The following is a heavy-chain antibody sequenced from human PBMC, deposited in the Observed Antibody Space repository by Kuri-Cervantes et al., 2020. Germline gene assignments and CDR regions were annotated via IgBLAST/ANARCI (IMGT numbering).Heavy chain of an antibody. V-gene: IGHV3-23*01. CDR2: ISGSGGST. D-gene: IGHD2-15*01. CDR3: AKVRDCSGGSCYGPRYYYGMDV. J-gene: IGHJ6*02. Sequence: GGSLRLSCPASGFTFSSYAMSWVRQAPGKGLEWVSAISGSGGSTYYADSVKGRFTISRDNSKNTLYLQMNSLRAEDTAVYYCAKVRDCSGGSCYGPRYYYGMDVWGQGTTVTVSS. CDR1: GFTFSSYA.